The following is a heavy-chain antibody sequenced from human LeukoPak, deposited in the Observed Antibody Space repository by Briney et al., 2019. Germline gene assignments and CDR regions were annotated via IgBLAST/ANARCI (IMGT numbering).Heavy chain of an antibody. V-gene: IGHV3-23*01. J-gene: IGHJ4*02. CDR2: ISGSGGST. Sequence: PGGSLRLSCPASGFTFSSYSVSWVRQAPGKGLEWVSSISGSGGSTYSADSVKGRFTISRDNSKNTLYLQMNSLRAEDTALYYCAKDQSCTNDIFHGVIDYWGQGTPVTVSS. D-gene: IGHD2-8*01. CDR3: AKDQSCTNDIFHGVIDY. CDR1: GFTFSSYS.